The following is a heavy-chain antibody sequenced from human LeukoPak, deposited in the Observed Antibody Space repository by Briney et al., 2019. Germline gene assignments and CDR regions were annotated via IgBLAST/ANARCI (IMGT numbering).Heavy chain of an antibody. CDR3: GRGGGGLWFGELSLDY. J-gene: IGHJ4*02. CDR1: GYTFTGYY. CDR2: INPNSGGT. Sequence: ASVKVSCKASGYTFTGYYMHWVRQAPGQGLEWMGWINPNSGGTNYAQKFQGRVTMTRDTSISTAYMELSRLRSDDTAVYDCGRGGGGLWFGELSLDYWGQGTLVTVSS. V-gene: IGHV1-2*02. D-gene: IGHD3-10*01.